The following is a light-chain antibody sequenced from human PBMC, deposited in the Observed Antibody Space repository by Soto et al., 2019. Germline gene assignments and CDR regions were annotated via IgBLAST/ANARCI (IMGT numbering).Light chain of an antibody. Sequence: QSALTQPASVSGSPGQSITISCTGTSSDVWSYNLVSWYQQHPGKAPKLMIYEGSKRPSGVSNRFSGSKSGNTASLTISGLQAEDEADYYCCSYAGSSTFVFGTGTTLTVL. CDR2: EGS. J-gene: IGLJ1*01. CDR3: CSYAGSSTFV. V-gene: IGLV2-23*01. CDR1: SSDVWSYNL.